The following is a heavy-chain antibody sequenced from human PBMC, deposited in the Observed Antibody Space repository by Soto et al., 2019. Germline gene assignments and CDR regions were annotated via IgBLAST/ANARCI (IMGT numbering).Heavy chain of an antibody. J-gene: IGHJ4*02. Sequence: QVQLVESGGGVVQPGRSLRLSCAASGFTFSSYAMHWVRQAPGKGLEWVEVISYDGSNKYYADSVKGRFTISRDNSKNTLYLQMNSLRAEDTAVYYCARERRITMIVVVIGLPDYWGQGTLVTVSS. CDR3: ARERRITMIVVVIGLPDY. V-gene: IGHV3-30-3*01. CDR1: GFTFSSYA. D-gene: IGHD3-22*01. CDR2: ISYDGSNK.